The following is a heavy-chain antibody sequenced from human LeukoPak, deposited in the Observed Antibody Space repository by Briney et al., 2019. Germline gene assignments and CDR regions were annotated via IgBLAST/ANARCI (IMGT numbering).Heavy chain of an antibody. CDR1: GFTFSSYS. D-gene: IGHD6-13*01. V-gene: IGHV3-48*01. CDR3: AKDPRYSSNWYHDY. CDR2: ISSSSSTI. Sequence: PGGSLRLSCAASGFTFSSYSMNWVRQAPGKGLEWVSYISSSSSTIYYADSVEGRFTISRDNAKNSLYLQMNSLRAEDTAIYYCAKDPRYSSNWYHDYWGQGTLVTVSS. J-gene: IGHJ4*02.